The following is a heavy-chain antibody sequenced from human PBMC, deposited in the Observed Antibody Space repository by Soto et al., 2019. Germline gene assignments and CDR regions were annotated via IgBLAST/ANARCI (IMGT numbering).Heavy chain of an antibody. D-gene: IGHD6-19*01. J-gene: IGHJ4*02. V-gene: IGHV3-74*01. CDR3: ARGGAYNGGWFS. Sequence: EVQLVESGGGLVQPGGSLRLSCAASGFTFSGYWMHWVRQSPGKGLVWVSRLNSDGSITSYADSVKGRFTISRDNAKNTLYLPTNSLRAEDTAVYFCARGGAYNGGWFSWGPGTLVTVSS. CDR1: GFTFSGYW. CDR2: LNSDGSIT.